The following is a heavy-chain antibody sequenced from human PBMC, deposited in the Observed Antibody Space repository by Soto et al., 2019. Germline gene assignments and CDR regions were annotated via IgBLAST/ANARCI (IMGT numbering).Heavy chain of an antibody. V-gene: IGHV1-18*04. Sequence: GAPVKVSCKASGFTFTSYGIRWGRQAPGQGREGLGWISAYNGNTNYAQKLQGRVTMTTDTSTSTAYMELRSLRSDDTAVYYCARGMANYDFWSGPHLNWFDPWGQGTLVTVSS. D-gene: IGHD3-3*01. J-gene: IGHJ5*02. CDR3: ARGMANYDFWSGPHLNWFDP. CDR1: GFTFTSYG. CDR2: ISAYNGNT.